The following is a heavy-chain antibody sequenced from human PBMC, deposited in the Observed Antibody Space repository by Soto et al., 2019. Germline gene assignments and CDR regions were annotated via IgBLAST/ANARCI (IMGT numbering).Heavy chain of an antibody. Sequence: VQLQQWGAGLLKPSETLSLTCAVFGGSVKSGNYNWSWIRQPPGKGLEWIGEMSHSGGTHFNPSLKSRVTISVGTSKNQFSLKMSSVTAADTALYYCARVERGTATTVVDAFDIWGPGTMVTVSS. CDR3: ARVERGTATTVVDAFDI. V-gene: IGHV4-34*01. D-gene: IGHD1-1*01. J-gene: IGHJ3*02. CDR2: MSHSGGT. CDR1: GGSVKSGNYN.